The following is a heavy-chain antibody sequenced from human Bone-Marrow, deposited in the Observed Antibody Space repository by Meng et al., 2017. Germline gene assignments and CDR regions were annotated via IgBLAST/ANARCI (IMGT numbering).Heavy chain of an antibody. CDR1: GGSISSYY. D-gene: IGHD3-10*01. V-gene: IGHV4-4*07. J-gene: IGHJ6*02. CDR3: ARGITMVRGVQNDYYYYGMDV. CDR2: IYTSGST. Sequence: SETLSLTCTVSGGSISSYYWSWIRQPAGKGLEWIGRIYTSGSTNYNPSPKSRVTMSVDTSKNQFSLKLSSVTAADTAVYDCARGITMVRGVQNDYYYYGMDVWGQGTTVTVSS.